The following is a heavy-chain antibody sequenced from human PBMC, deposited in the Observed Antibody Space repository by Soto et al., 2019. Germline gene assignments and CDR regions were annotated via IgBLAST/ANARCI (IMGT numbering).Heavy chain of an antibody. J-gene: IGHJ6*02. D-gene: IGHD3-10*01. CDR1: GFTFGSYA. CDR3: AKEFLVRGFPPHSFGMDV. V-gene: IGHV3-23*01. Sequence: PGGSLRFACAACGFTFGSYAMSWVRQAAGKALEWVSGISGSAGSTYSADPVKGRLTISRDNSKNTLYLQVKSLRAEDTALYYCAKEFLVRGFPPHSFGMDVWGQGTTVTVSS. CDR2: ISGSAGST.